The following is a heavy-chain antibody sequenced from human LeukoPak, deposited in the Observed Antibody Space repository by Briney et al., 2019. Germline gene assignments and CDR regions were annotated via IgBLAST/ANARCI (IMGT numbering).Heavy chain of an antibody. D-gene: IGHD3-16*02. Sequence: SETLSLTCAVYGGSFSGYYWSWIRQPPGKGLEWIGEINHSGSTNYNPSLKSRVTISVDTSKNQFSLKLSSVTAADTAVYYCARGRVMSTFGGVIATLDYWGQGTLVTVSS. J-gene: IGHJ4*02. CDR2: INHSGST. CDR3: ARGRVMSTFGGVIATLDY. V-gene: IGHV4-34*01. CDR1: GGSFSGYY.